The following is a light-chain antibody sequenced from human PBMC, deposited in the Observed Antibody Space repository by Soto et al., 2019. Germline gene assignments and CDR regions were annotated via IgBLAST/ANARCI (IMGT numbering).Light chain of an antibody. CDR2: DTS. CDR3: LLCYSGNWV. CDR1: TGAVTSGHY. V-gene: IGLV7-46*01. J-gene: IGLJ3*02. Sequence: QAVVTQEPSLTVSPGGTVSLTCASSTGAVTSGHYAYWFQQRPGQAPITLIYDTSNKHSWTPARFFGSLLGGKAALTLSGAQPEAEADYYCLLCYSGNWVFGGGTKLTVL.